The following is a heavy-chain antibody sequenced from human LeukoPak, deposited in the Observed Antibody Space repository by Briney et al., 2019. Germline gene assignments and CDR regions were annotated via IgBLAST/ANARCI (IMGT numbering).Heavy chain of an antibody. CDR2: IDYSGDS. J-gene: IGHJ6*04. Sequence: SETLSLTCLVSGGSIGSHYWSWIRQSPGEGLKWIGTIDYSGDSTLNPSLKSRVSLSVDTSTNRVALNLRSVTTADTAVYFSVRTPLPPPIVPTDDYFHLDVWGTGTPVIVSS. CDR1: GGSIGSHY. CDR3: VRTPLPPPIVPTDDYFHLDV. D-gene: IGHD5-12*01. V-gene: IGHV4-59*11.